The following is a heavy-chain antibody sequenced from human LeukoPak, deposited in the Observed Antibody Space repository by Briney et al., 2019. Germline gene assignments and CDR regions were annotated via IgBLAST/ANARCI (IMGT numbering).Heavy chain of an antibody. CDR2: IYYSGST. V-gene: IGHV4-59*12. CDR3: ARAKSNFGVYYYYYYGMDV. J-gene: IGHJ6*02. Sequence: SETLSLTCTVSGGSISSYYWSWIRQPPGKGLEWIGYIYYSGSTNYNPSLKSRVTISVDTSKNQFSLKLSSVTAADTAVYYCARAKSNFGVYYYYYYGMDVWGQGTTVTVSS. CDR1: GGSISSYY. D-gene: IGHD3-3*01.